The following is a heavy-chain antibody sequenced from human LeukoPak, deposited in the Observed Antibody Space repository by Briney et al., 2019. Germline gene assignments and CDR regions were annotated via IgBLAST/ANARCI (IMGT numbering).Heavy chain of an antibody. V-gene: IGHV3-33*03. D-gene: IGHD3-10*01. Sequence: AGGSLRLSCAASGFTFSSYAMHWVRQAPGKGLEWVALIGYDGSYKYYADSVKGRFTISRDNAKNTLYLQMNSLRAEDTAVYYCASGGGSGPTIYYYYMDVWGKGTTVTISS. CDR2: IGYDGSYK. J-gene: IGHJ6*03. CDR3: ASGGGSGPTIYYYYMDV. CDR1: GFTFSSYA.